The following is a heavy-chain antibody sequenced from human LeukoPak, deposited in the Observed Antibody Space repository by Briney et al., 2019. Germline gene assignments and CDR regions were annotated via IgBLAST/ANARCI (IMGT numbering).Heavy chain of an antibody. D-gene: IGHD4-17*01. V-gene: IGHV4-39*01. CDR2: IYYSGST. J-gene: IGHJ6*03. CDR1: GGSISSSSYY. CDR3: ARHNPTVTTSCYYYYMDV. Sequence: SETLSLTCTVSGGSISSSSYYWGWIRQPPGKGLEWIGSIYYSGSTYYNPSLKSRVTISVDTSKNQFSLKLSSVTAADTAVYYCARHNPTVTTSCYYYYMDVWGKGTTVTVSS.